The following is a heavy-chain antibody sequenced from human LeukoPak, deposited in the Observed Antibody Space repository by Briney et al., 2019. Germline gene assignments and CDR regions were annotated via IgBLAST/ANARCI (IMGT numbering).Heavy chain of an antibody. CDR2: IIPIFGTA. Sequence: SVKVSCKASGGTFSSYAISWVRQAPGQGLEWVGGIIPIFGTANYAQKFQGRVTITADESTSTAYMELSSPRSEDTAVYYCARESRPLNPIDYFDYWGQGTLVTVSS. CDR3: ARESRPLNPIDYFDY. CDR1: GGTFSSYA. J-gene: IGHJ4*02. D-gene: IGHD1-14*01. V-gene: IGHV1-69*13.